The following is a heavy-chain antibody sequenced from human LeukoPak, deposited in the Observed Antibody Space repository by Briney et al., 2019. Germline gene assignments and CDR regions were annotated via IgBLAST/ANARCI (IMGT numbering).Heavy chain of an antibody. J-gene: IGHJ5*02. Sequence: GGSLRLSCAASGSTFSSYSMNWVRQAPGKGLEWVSSISSSSSYIYYADSVKGRFTISRDNAKNSLYLQMNSLRAEDTAVYYCARDRVAGRPGFDPWGQGTLVTVSS. CDR1: GSTFSSYS. CDR2: ISSSSSYI. CDR3: ARDRVAGRPGFDP. V-gene: IGHV3-21*01. D-gene: IGHD6-19*01.